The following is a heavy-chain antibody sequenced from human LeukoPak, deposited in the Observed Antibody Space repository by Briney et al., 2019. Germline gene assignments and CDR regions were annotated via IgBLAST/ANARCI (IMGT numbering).Heavy chain of an antibody. J-gene: IGHJ4*02. D-gene: IGHD4-11*01. CDR1: GYTFTSYG. Sequence: GASVKVSCKASGYTFTSYGISWVRQAPGQGLEWMGWISAYNDNTNYAQKLQGRVTMATDTSTSTAYMELRSLRSDDTAVYYCAREVQSAWFDYWGQGTLVTVSS. V-gene: IGHV1-18*01. CDR3: AREVQSAWFDY. CDR2: ISAYNDNT.